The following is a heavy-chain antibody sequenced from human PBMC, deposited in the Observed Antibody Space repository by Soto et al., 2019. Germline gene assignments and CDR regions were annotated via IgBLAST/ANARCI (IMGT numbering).Heavy chain of an antibody. D-gene: IGHD2-15*01. J-gene: IGHJ4*02. Sequence: QVQLVQSGAEVKKPGASVKVSCKASGYTFTSYGISWVRQAPGQGLEWMGWISAYNGNTNYAQKLQGRVTMTTDTPTSPAYMELRSLRSDDTAEYYCARSDCSGGSCYSYYFDYWGQGTLVTVSS. V-gene: IGHV1-18*01. CDR3: ARSDCSGGSCYSYYFDY. CDR2: ISAYNGNT. CDR1: GYTFTSYG.